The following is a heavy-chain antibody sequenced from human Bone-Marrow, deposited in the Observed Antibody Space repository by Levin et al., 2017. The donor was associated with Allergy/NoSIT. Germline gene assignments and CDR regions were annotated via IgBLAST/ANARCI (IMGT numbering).Heavy chain of an antibody. D-gene: IGHD3-10*01. CDR1: GFSLSTSGVG. J-gene: IGHJ4*02. V-gene: IGHV2-5*02. CDR3: AHKNSRYYYGY. CDR2: IYWDDDK. Sequence: SGPTLVKPTQTLTLTCNFSGFSLSTSGVGVGWIRQPPGRALEWLAVIYWDDDKRYSPFLKSRLTITKDTSKNQVVLTVTNMDPVDTATYYCAHKNSRYYYGYWGQGTLVTVSS.